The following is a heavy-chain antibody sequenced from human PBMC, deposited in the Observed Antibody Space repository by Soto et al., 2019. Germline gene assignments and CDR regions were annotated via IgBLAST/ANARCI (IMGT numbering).Heavy chain of an antibody. CDR2: IYPGDSDA. J-gene: IGHJ5*02. CDR3: ARRLDRDNWFDP. D-gene: IGHD1-1*01. CDR1: GYSFTTYW. Sequence: GESLKISCKGSGYSFTTYWIAWLRQLPGKGLECMGIIYPGDSDARYSPSFQGQVTISADKSISTAFLQWSSLKASDTAIYYCARRLDRDNWFDPWGQGTLVTVSS. V-gene: IGHV5-51*01.